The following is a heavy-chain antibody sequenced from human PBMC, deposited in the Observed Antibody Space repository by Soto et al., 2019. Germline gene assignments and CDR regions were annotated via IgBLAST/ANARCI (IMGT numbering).Heavy chain of an antibody. Sequence: QVQLVESGGGVVQPGRSLRLSCAASGFTFSSYGMHWVRQAPGKGLEWVAVIWYDGSNKYYADSVKGRFTISRDNSKNTLYLQMNSLRAEDTAVYYCARDPWLAAAGTDGMDVWGQGITVTVSS. D-gene: IGHD6-13*01. CDR2: IWYDGSNK. CDR1: GFTFSSYG. CDR3: ARDPWLAAAGTDGMDV. J-gene: IGHJ6*02. V-gene: IGHV3-33*01.